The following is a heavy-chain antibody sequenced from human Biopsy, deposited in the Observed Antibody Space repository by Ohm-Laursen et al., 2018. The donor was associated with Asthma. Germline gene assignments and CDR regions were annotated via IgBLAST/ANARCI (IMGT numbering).Heavy chain of an antibody. V-gene: IGHV4-39*01. CDR2: ISYTGGA. J-gene: IGHJ4*02. Sequence: TLSLTCAVSGGSMSSSSYYWGWIRQPPGKGLEWMGSISYTGGAYHNPSLKSRVTISVDTSKNHFSLKLSSVTAADTAVYYCARHWDWGSFFDYWGQGMLVTVSS. D-gene: IGHD7-27*01. CDR1: GGSMSSSSYY. CDR3: ARHWDWGSFFDY.